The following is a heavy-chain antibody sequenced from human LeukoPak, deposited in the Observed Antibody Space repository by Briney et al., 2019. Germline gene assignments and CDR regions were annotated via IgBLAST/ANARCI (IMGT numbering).Heavy chain of an antibody. V-gene: IGHV3-7*01. Sequence: PGGSLRLSCAASGFTLSNYWMTWVRQAPGKGLEWVANIRKDGGDRHYVDSVKGRFTVSRDNAKKSVYLKMNSLRADDTAVYYCVSVKVSNVPQSFDLWGQGTTVIVSS. CDR1: GFTLSNYW. CDR3: VSVKVSNVPQSFDL. J-gene: IGHJ3*01. D-gene: IGHD5/OR15-5a*01. CDR2: IRKDGGDR.